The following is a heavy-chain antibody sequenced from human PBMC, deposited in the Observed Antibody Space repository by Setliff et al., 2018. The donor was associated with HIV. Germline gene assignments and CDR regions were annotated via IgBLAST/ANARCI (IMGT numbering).Heavy chain of an antibody. J-gene: IGHJ3*02. V-gene: IGHV3-7*03. Sequence: PGESLKISCSTSGFNFRDSWMSWLRLAPGKGLEWVANIKQDGSEKYYVDSVKGRFTISRDNAKNSLYLQMNSLRAEDTAVYYCARGGYSSFDAFDIWGQGTMVTVSS. D-gene: IGHD6-13*01. CDR2: IKQDGSEK. CDR3: ARGGYSSFDAFDI. CDR1: GFNFRDSW.